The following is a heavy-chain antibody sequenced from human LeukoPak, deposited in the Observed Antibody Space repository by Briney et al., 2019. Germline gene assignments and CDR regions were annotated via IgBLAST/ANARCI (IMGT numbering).Heavy chain of an antibody. J-gene: IGHJ3*02. V-gene: IGHV3-53*01. CDR3: ARGDDYYDSSGYYYPGAFDI. CDR1: GFTVSSNY. Sequence: GGSLRLSCAASGFTVSSNYMSWVRQAPGKGLEWVSVIYSGGSTCYADSVKGRFTISRDNSKNTLYLQMNSLRAEDTAVYYCARGDDYYDSSGYYYPGAFDIWGQGTMVTVSS. CDR2: IYSGGST. D-gene: IGHD3-22*01.